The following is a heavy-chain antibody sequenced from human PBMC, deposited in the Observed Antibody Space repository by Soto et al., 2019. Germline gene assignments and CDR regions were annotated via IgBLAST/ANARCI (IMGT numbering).Heavy chain of an antibody. V-gene: IGHV3-21*01. Sequence: GGSLRLSCAASGFTFSSYSMNWVRQAPGKGLEWVSSISSSSSYIYYADSVKGRFTISRDNAKNSLYLQMNSLRAEDTAVYYCARVEGATKEVDVWGQGTTVTVSS. CDR2: ISSSSSYI. CDR1: GFTFSSYS. D-gene: IGHD5-12*01. CDR3: ARVEGATKEVDV. J-gene: IGHJ6*02.